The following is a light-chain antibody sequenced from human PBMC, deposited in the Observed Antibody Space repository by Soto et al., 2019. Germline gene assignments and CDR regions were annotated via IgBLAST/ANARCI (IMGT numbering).Light chain of an antibody. J-gene: IGKJ4*02. Sequence: DIQMTQSPSSLSAFVGDTVTITCRASQDISNFLAWYQQKPGKVPKLLFYATSTLKSGVPSRFSGSGSGTDFTLTISSRQPEDVATYYCQKCKIAPFTFGGGTKVEMK. CDR2: ATS. CDR1: QDISNF. V-gene: IGKV1-27*01. CDR3: QKCKIAPFT.